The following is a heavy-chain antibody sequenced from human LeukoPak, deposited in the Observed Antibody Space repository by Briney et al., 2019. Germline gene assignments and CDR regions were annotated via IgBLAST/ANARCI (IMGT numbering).Heavy chain of an antibody. Sequence: GGSLRLSCAASGFPFSTHSLNWVRQAPGKGLEWVSSISAGGDFVYYGDSVKGRFTMSRDNAKNSLHLQMDSLTAEDTAVYYCVREKYGRRNYAYFDLWGHGTLVTVFS. CDR1: GFPFSTHS. D-gene: IGHD3-16*01. CDR3: VREKYGRRNYAYFDL. J-gene: IGHJ4*01. V-gene: IGHV3-21*01. CDR2: ISAGGDFV.